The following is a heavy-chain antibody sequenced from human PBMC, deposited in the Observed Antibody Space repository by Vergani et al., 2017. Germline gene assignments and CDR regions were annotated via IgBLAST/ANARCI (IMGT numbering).Heavy chain of an antibody. CDR2: IYYSGST. J-gene: IGHJ3*01. V-gene: IGHV4-39*01. CDR3: ARRSGGYYSGGKGHPLRTAFDV. D-gene: IGHD2-15*01. Sequence: QLQLQESGPGLVKPSATLSLTCSVSGASIRSSNYYWGWIRQPPGKGLEWIESIYYSGSTYYNPSLKSRVTISVDTAKNQFSLKLSSVTAADTAVYFCARRSGGYYSGGKGHPLRTAFDVWGHGTVVTVSS. CDR1: GASIRSSNYY.